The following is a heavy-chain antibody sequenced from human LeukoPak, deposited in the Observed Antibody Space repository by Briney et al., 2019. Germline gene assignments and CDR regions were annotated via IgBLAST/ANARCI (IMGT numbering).Heavy chain of an antibody. CDR3: AKGYSGSYDAFDI. J-gene: IGHJ3*02. V-gene: IGHV3-9*01. Sequence: PGRSLRLSCAASGFTFDDYAMHWARRAPGKGLEWVSGISWNSGSIGYADSVKGRFTISRDNAKNSLYLQMNSLRAEDTALYYCAKGYSGSYDAFDIWGQGTMVTVSS. D-gene: IGHD1-26*01. CDR2: ISWNSGSI. CDR1: GFTFDDYA.